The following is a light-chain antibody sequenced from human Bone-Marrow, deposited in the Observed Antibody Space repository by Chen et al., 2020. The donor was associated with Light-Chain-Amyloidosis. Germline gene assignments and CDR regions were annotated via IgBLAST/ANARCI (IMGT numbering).Light chain of an antibody. J-gene: IGKJ4*01. CDR3: MQALQTPLT. Sequence: IVLTQSPLALPVTPGEPASISCRSSQSLLPSNGHTYLDWYLQKPGQSPQVLIYLGSERASGVPDRFSGSGSGTDFTLKISRVEAEDVGVYYCMQALQTPLTFGGGTKVEIK. V-gene: IGKV2-28*01. CDR1: QSLLPSNGHTY. CDR2: LGS.